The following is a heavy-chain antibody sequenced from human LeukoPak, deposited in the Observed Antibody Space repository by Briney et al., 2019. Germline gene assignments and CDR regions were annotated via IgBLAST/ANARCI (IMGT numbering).Heavy chain of an antibody. J-gene: IGHJ6*02. Sequence: GRSLRLSCAASGFTFSSYGMHWVRQAPGKGLEGVAVIWYDGSNKYYVDPVKGRFTISRDNSKNTLYLQMNSLRAEDTAVYYCARDSSTTILYYYYYGMDVWGQGTTVTVSS. CDR3: ARDSSTTILYYYYYGMDV. CDR1: GFTFSSYG. CDR2: IWYDGSNK. D-gene: IGHD4-11*01. V-gene: IGHV3-33*01.